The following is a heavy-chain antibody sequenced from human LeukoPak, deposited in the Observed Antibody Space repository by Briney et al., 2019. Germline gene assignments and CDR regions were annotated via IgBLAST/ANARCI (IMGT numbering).Heavy chain of an antibody. J-gene: IGHJ4*02. CDR2: IYYSGST. Sequence: SETLSLTCTVSGGSISSYYWSWIRQPPGKGLGWIGYIYYSGSTNYNPSLKSRVTISVDTSKNQFSLKLNSVSAADTAVYYCARGVVAAPQTVDYWGQGTLVTVSS. CDR3: ARGVVAAPQTVDY. V-gene: IGHV4-59*01. CDR1: GGSISSYY. D-gene: IGHD2-15*01.